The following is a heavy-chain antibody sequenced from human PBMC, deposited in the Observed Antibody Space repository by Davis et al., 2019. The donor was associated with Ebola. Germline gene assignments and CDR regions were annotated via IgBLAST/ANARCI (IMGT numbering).Heavy chain of an antibody. CDR3: ARCLDVGLVVTGDFDY. J-gene: IGHJ4*02. CDR1: GYTFTSYG. V-gene: IGHV1-18*01. D-gene: IGHD4-23*01. Sequence: ASVKVSCKASGYTFTSYGISWVRQAPGQGLEWMGWISAYNGNTNYVQKLQGRVTMTTDTSTSAAYMELRSLRSDDTAVYYCARCLDVGLVVTGDFDYWGQGTLVTVSS. CDR2: ISAYNGNT.